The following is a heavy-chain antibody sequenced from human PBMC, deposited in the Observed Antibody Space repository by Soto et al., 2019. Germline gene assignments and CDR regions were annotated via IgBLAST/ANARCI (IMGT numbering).Heavy chain of an antibody. V-gene: IGHV4-59*01. D-gene: IGHD3-16*01. CDR3: ARSGHIFAGVF. J-gene: IGHJ4*02. CDR1: GASMNDYY. Sequence: PSDTLSLTCTVSGASMNDYYGSWIRQSPGKGLEHIGYLHYNGFAEYSPSLRSRVSISMDTSKNQFSLKLSSVTAADTAIYYCARSGHIFAGVFWGQGILVTVSS. CDR2: LHYNGFA.